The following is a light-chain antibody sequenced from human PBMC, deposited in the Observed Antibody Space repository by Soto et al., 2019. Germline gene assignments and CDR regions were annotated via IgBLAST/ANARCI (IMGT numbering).Light chain of an antibody. J-gene: IGKJ4*01. V-gene: IGKV3-11*01. Sequence: EIVLTQSPATLSLSPGERATLSCRSSQSVSSYLAWYKQKPGQAPRLLIYDASNRATGIPARFSGSGSGTDFTLTISRLKPEDFAVYYGQQRSKWLTFGGGTKVDIK. CDR3: QQRSKWLT. CDR2: DAS. CDR1: QSVSSY.